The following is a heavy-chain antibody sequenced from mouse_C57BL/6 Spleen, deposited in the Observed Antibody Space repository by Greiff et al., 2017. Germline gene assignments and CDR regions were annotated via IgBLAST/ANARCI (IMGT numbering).Heavy chain of an antibody. J-gene: IGHJ3*01. Sequence: VQLQQPGAELVMPGASVKLSCKASGYTFTSYWMHWVKQRPGQGLEWIGEIDPSDSYTNYNQKFKGKSTLTVDKSSSTAYMQLSSLTSEDSAVYYCARSGSYYGSSYPAWFAYWGQGTLVTVSA. CDR3: ARSGSYYGSSYPAWFAY. V-gene: IGHV1-69*01. CDR1: GYTFTSYW. D-gene: IGHD1-1*01. CDR2: IDPSDSYT.